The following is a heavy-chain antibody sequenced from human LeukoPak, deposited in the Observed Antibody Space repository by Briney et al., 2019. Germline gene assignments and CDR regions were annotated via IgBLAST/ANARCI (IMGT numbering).Heavy chain of an antibody. D-gene: IGHD5-12*01. Sequence: ASVKVSCKASGYTFTGYYMHWVRQAPGQGLEWMGWINPNSGGTNYAQKFQGRVTMTRDTSISTAYMELSRLRSDDTAVYYCARSSGYDLSGWSFPVYYFDYWGQGTLVTVSS. CDR2: INPNSGGT. CDR1: GYTFTGYY. CDR3: ARSSGYDLSGWSFPVYYFDY. J-gene: IGHJ4*02. V-gene: IGHV1-2*02.